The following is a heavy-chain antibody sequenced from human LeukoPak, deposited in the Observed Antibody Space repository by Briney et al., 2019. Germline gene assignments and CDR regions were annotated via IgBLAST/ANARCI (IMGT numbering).Heavy chain of an antibody. V-gene: IGHV4-39*07. CDR2: IYHSGST. Sequence: PSETLSLTCTVSGGSISSSSYYWGWIRQPPGKGLEWIGYIYHSGSTYYNPSLKSRVTISVDRSKNQFSLKLSSVTAADTAVYYCARAAPAVDYWGQGTLVTVSS. CDR1: GGSISSSSYY. CDR3: ARAAPAVDY. J-gene: IGHJ4*02. D-gene: IGHD1-14*01.